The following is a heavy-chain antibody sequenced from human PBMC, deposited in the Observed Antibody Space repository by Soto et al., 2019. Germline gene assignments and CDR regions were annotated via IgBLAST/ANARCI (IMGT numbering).Heavy chain of an antibody. V-gene: IGHV4-59*01. CDR2: IYHTGVT. Sequence: SETLSLTCTVSGGSISSYYWSWFRQPPGQGLESLGYIYHTGVTNSNPSLRGRLSISIDTAKNQFSLKLSSVTSADTAIYYCARTARVPDFWGPGILVTVSS. CDR1: GGSISSYY. D-gene: IGHD2-2*01. J-gene: IGHJ4*02. CDR3: ARTARVPDF.